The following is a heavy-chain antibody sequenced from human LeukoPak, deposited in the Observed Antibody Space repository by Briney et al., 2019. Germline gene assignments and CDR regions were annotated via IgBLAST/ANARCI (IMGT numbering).Heavy chain of an antibody. J-gene: IGHJ3*02. CDR1: GFTFSSYA. CDR3: ARERGYCSSTSCYTVGAFDI. D-gene: IGHD2-2*02. Sequence: GGSLRLSCAASGFTFSSYAMHWVRQAPAKGWEGGEVISYDGSNKYYADSVKGRFTISRDNSKNTLYLQMNSLRAEDTAVYYCARERGYCSSTSCYTVGAFDIWGQGTMVTVSS. V-gene: IGHV3-30-3*01. CDR2: ISYDGSNK.